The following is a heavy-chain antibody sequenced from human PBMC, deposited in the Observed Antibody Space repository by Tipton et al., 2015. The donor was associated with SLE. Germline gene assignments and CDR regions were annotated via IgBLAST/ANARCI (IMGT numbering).Heavy chain of an antibody. D-gene: IGHD3-22*01. J-gene: IGHJ4*02. CDR2: IYRTGTT. CDR3: AREMGFDSSGNYNPFDY. CDR1: DDSVSSAYY. Sequence: TLSLTCIVSDDSVSSAYYWAWIRQPPGKGLQWIACIYRTGTTYVNPSLKSRVSMSMDTSNNRFSLKVSSVTAADTAIYYCAREMGFDSSGNYNPFDYWGQGTLVIVSS. V-gene: IGHV4-38-2*02.